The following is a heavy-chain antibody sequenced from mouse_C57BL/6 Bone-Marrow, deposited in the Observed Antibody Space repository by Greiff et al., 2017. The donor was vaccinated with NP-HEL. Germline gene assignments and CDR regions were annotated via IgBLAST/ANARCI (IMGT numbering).Heavy chain of an antibody. CDR3: VRELGLAY. J-gene: IGHJ3*01. D-gene: IGHD4-1*01. CDR2: IRSKSNNYAT. V-gene: IGHV10-1*01. Sequence: EAGGGLVQPKGSLKLSCAASGFSFNTYAMNWVRQAPGKGLEWVARIRSKSNNYATYYADSVKDRFTISRDDSESMLYLQMNNLKTEDTAMYYCVRELGLAYWGQGTLVTVSA. CDR1: GFSFNTYA.